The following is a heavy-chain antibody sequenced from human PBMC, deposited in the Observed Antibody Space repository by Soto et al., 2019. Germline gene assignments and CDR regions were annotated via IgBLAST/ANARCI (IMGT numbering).Heavy chain of an antibody. Sequence: GGSLRLSCAASGFTFRSYGMHWVRQAPGKGLEWVAVISYDGSNKYYADSVKGRFTISRDNSKNTLYLQMNSLRAEDTAVYYCAKDGYSSGTDGDYYMDVWGKGTTVTVSS. J-gene: IGHJ6*03. V-gene: IGHV3-30*18. CDR3: AKDGYSSGTDGDYYMDV. CDR2: ISYDGSNK. D-gene: IGHD6-19*01. CDR1: GFTFRSYG.